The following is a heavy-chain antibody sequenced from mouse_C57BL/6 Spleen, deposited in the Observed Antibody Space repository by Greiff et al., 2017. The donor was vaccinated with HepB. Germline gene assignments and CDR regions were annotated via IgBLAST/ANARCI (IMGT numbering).Heavy chain of an antibody. CDR3: SKEEDGCDDGEVGFDY. Sequence: VQLQQPGAELVKPGPSVKMSCKASGYTFTGYWITWVKQRPGQGLEWIGDIYPGSGSTNYNEKFKSKATLTVDTSSSTAYMKLSSLTSEDSAVYSVSKEEDGCDDGEVGFDYWGQGTTVTVSS. J-gene: IGHJ2*01. V-gene: IGHV1-55*01. CDR2: IYPGSGST. CDR1: GYTFTGYW. D-gene: IGHD2-3*01.